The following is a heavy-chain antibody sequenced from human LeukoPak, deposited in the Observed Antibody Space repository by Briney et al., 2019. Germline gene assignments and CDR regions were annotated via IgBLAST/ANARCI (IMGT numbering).Heavy chain of an antibody. V-gene: IGHV3-20*04. CDR3: ARGVYDSSGYYFRWYYFDY. CDR2: INWNGGST. Sequence: PGGSLRLSCAASGFTFDDYGMSWVRQAPGKGLEWVSGINWNGGSTGYADSVKGRFTISRDNAKNSLYLQMNSLRAEDTALYYCARGVYDSSGYYFRWYYFDYWSQGTLVTVSS. D-gene: IGHD3-22*01. J-gene: IGHJ4*02. CDR1: GFTFDDYG.